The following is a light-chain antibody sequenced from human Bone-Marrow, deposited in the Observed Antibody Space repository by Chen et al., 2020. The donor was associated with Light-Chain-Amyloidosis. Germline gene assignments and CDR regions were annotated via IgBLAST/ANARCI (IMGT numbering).Light chain of an antibody. Sequence: AVSLGGRATIKCESSQSVLFTSNNKNYLAWYQQRPGQPPKLLISWASTRESGVPDRFSGSGSGTHFTLNISRLRAEDVAVYYCQQYYISPLTFGGGTKVEVK. CDR3: QQYYISPLT. V-gene: IGKV4-1*01. J-gene: IGKJ4*01. CDR2: WAS. CDR1: QSVLFTSNNKNY.